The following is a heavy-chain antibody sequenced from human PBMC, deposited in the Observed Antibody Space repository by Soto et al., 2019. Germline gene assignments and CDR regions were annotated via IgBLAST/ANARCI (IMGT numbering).Heavy chain of an antibody. D-gene: IGHD3-10*01. CDR2: INPKSGAS. Sequence: ASVKVSFKAFGYSFIDYYIHWVRQAPGQGLEWMGWINPKSGASNYAQKFQGRVNMTGDTSLSAAYMELSSLTADDTAVYYCTIELSTYNWFDPWGQGTQVTVSS. V-gene: IGHV1-2*02. CDR3: TIELSTYNWFDP. J-gene: IGHJ5*02. CDR1: GYSFIDYY.